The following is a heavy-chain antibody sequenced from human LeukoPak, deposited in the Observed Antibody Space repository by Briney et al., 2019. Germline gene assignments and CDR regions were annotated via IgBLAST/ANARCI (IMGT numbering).Heavy chain of an antibody. CDR2: MNPNSGNT. J-gene: IGHJ4*02. Sequence: ASVKVSCKASGYTFTSYDINWVRQATGQGLEWMGWMNPNSGNTGYAQKFQGRVTMTRNTSISTAYMELSSLRSEDTAVYYCARVAKTRGKVVAASRGGSVHGQIFDYWGQGTLVTVSS. D-gene: IGHD2-15*01. V-gene: IGHV1-8*01. CDR1: GYTFTSYD. CDR3: ARVAKTRGKVVAASRGGSVHGQIFDY.